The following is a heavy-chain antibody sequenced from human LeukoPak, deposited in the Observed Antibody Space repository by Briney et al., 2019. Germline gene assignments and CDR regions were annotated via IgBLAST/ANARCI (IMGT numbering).Heavy chain of an antibody. CDR2: IYTSGST. Sequence: NPSETPSLTCTVSGGSISSYYWSWIRQPAGKGPEWIGRIYTSGSTNCNPSLKSRVTMSVDTSKNQFSLKLSSVTAADTAVYYCARGSSGWNYYYYMDVWGKGTTVTVSS. J-gene: IGHJ6*03. V-gene: IGHV4-4*07. D-gene: IGHD6-19*01. CDR1: GGSISSYY. CDR3: ARGSSGWNYYYYMDV.